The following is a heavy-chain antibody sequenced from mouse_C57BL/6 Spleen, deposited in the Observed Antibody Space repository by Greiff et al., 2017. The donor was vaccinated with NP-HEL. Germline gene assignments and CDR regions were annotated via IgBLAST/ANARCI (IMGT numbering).Heavy chain of an antibody. CDR2: IWWDDDK. CDR3: ARNYYGSSYNYFDY. V-gene: IGHV8-8*01. D-gene: IGHD1-1*01. Sequence: QVQLKESGPGILQPSQTLSLTCSFSGFSLSTFGMGVGWIRQPSGKGLEWLAHIWWDDDKYYNPALKSRLTISKDTSKNQVFLKIANVDTADTATYYCARNYYGSSYNYFDYWGQGTTLTVSS. J-gene: IGHJ2*01. CDR1: GFSLSTFGMG.